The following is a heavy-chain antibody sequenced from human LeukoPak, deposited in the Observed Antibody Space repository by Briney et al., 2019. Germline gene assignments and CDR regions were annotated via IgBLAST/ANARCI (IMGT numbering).Heavy chain of an antibody. V-gene: IGHV3-30*04. CDR3: ARARGGSGSYNY. CDR2: ISYDGSNK. J-gene: IGHJ4*02. CDR1: GDSISSSS. Sequence: LSLTCTVSGDSISSSSSYWGWIRQPPGKGLEWVAVISYDGSNKYYADSVKGRFTISRDTSKNTLYLQMNSLRAEDTAMYYCARARGGSGSYNYWGQGTLVTVSS. D-gene: IGHD1-26*01.